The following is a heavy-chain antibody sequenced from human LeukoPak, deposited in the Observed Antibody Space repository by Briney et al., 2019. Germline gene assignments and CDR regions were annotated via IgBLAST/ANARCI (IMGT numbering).Heavy chain of an antibody. CDR3: ARTSRSGYSYGLFDY. CDR2: ISSSGSTI. J-gene: IGHJ4*02. V-gene: IGHV3-48*03. CDR1: GFTFSSYE. Sequence: GGSLRLSCAASGFTFSSYEMNWVRQAPGKGLEWVSYISSSGSTIYNADPVKGRFTISRDNAKNSLYLQMNRLRAEDTAVYYCARTSRSGYSYGLFDYWGQGTLVTVSS. D-gene: IGHD5-18*01.